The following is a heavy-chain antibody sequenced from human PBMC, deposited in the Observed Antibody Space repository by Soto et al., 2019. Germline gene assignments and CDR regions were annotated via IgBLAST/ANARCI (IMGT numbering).Heavy chain of an antibody. Sequence: DVQLLESGGGLVQPGGSLRLSCAASGFTFSSYAMDWVRQAPGRGLEWVSDIGSSGAGTYYADSVKGRFTISRDNSKNTVYLQMNSLRAEDTAIYYCAKGTTSSVAARPSGWYFDLWGRGTLVTVSS. CDR1: GFTFSSYA. D-gene: IGHD6-6*01. J-gene: IGHJ2*01. V-gene: IGHV3-23*01. CDR2: IGSSGAGT. CDR3: AKGTTSSVAARPSGWYFDL.